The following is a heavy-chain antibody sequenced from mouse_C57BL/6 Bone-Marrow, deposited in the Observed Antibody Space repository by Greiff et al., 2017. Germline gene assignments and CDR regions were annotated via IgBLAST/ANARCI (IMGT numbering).Heavy chain of an antibody. CDR3: ASLYYYGSSFVRDYFDY. V-gene: IGHV5-6*01. D-gene: IGHD1-1*01. CDR1: GFTFSSYG. J-gene: IGHJ2*01. CDR2: ISSGGSYT. Sequence: EVQVVESGGDLVKPGGSLKLSCAASGFTFSSYGMSWVRQTPDKRLEWVATISSGGSYTYYPDSVKGRFTISRDNAKNTLYLQMSSLKSEDTAMYYCASLYYYGSSFVRDYFDYWGQGTTLTVSS.